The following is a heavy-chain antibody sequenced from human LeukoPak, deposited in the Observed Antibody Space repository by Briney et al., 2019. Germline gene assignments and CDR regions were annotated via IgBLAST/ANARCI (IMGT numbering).Heavy chain of an antibody. V-gene: IGHV1-2*02. CDR3: ARNGDPGAFDI. Sequence: ASVKVSCKASGYIFTTYYMHWLRQAPGQGPEWMGWINPNSGGTNYAQKFQGRVTMTRDTSISTAYMELSRLRSDDTAVYYCARNGDPGAFDIWGQGTMVTVSS. J-gene: IGHJ3*02. D-gene: IGHD4-17*01. CDR2: INPNSGGT. CDR1: GYIFTTYY.